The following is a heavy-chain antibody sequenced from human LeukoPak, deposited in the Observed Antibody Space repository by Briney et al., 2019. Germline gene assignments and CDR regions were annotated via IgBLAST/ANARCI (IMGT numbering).Heavy chain of an antibody. CDR1: GGSISSRSYY. Sequence: SETLSLTCTVSGGSISSRSYYWGWIRQPPGKGLEWIGSIYYSGSTYYNPSLDSRVTISVDTSKNQFSLKLTSVTAADTAVYYCARRVHGYNSPWSDHWGQGTLVTVSS. CDR2: IYYSGST. V-gene: IGHV4-39*01. CDR3: ARRVHGYNSPWSDH. J-gene: IGHJ5*02. D-gene: IGHD5-24*01.